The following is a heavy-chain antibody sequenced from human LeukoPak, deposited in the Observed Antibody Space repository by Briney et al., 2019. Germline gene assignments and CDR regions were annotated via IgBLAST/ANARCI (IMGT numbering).Heavy chain of an antibody. CDR1: GFIFSSYS. Sequence: GGSLRLPCAASGFIFSSYSMNWVRQAPGKGLEWVSYISDGSTTIYYADSVKGRFTISRDNARNSLYLQMNSLRAEDTAIYYCARDCSSTSCYDAFDIWGQGTMVTVSS. J-gene: IGHJ3*02. V-gene: IGHV3-48*04. CDR3: ARDCSSTSCYDAFDI. D-gene: IGHD2-2*01. CDR2: ISDGSTTI.